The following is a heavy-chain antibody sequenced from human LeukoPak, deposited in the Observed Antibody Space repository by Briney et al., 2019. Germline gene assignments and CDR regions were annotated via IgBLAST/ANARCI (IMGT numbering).Heavy chain of an antibody. CDR2: IYYSGSA. Sequence: PSETLSLTCTVSGASISSYYWSWIRQPPGKGLEWIGYIYYSGSANYNPPLKSRVTISIDTSKNQFSLNLSSVTAADTAVYYCARVFWGQLHAFDFWGQGTMVTVSS. CDR3: ARVFWGQLHAFDF. CDR1: GASISSYY. D-gene: IGHD3-16*01. J-gene: IGHJ3*01. V-gene: IGHV4-59*01.